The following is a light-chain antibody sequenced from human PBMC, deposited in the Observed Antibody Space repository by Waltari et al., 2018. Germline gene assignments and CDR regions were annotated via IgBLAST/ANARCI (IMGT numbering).Light chain of an antibody. CDR1: QSISKY. CDR3: QQADSAPVT. V-gene: IGKV1-39*01. J-gene: IGKJ1*01. CDR2: AAS. Sequence: DIQVTQYPSSLSASVGDRVTITCRASQSISKYLNWYQQKPGKAPKLLYYAASNLQSGVPSRFSDSGAGTDFTLTINNLQPEDFATYYCQQADSAPVTFGQGTKVEIK.